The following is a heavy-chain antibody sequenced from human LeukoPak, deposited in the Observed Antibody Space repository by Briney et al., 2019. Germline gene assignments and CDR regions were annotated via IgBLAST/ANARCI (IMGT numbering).Heavy chain of an antibody. CDR1: GFTFSTYA. J-gene: IGHJ3*02. CDR2: ISGTSDGT. Sequence: GGSLRLSCAASGFTFSTYAMCWVRQAPGKGLEWVSAISGTSDGTYYADSVKGRFTISRDNAKNSLYLQMNSLRAEDTAVYYCASEQWLVQGVAFDIWGQGTMVTVSS. CDR3: ASEQWLVQGVAFDI. D-gene: IGHD6-19*01. V-gene: IGHV3-23*01.